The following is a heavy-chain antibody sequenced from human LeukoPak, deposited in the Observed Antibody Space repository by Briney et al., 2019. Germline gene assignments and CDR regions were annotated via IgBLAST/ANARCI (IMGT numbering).Heavy chain of an antibody. CDR2: INKDGSST. J-gene: IGHJ3*02. V-gene: IGHV3-74*01. CDR1: GFSFSSHW. D-gene: IGHD1/OR15-1a*01. CDR3: AREKEQSNDAFDI. Sequence: GGSLRLSCAASGFSFSSHWMHWDRQTPGKGLVWVSHINKDGSSTSYADSLKGRFIISRDNAKNTLFLQMNSLRAEDTAVYYCAREKEQSNDAFDIWGQGTMVTVSS.